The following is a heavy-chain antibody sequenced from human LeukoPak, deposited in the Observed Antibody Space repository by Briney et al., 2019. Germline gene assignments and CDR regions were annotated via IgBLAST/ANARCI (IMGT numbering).Heavy chain of an antibody. CDR2: IYYSGST. V-gene: IGHV4-39*07. CDR3: ARDRRFFDY. CDR1: GGSISSSSYY. J-gene: IGHJ4*02. Sequence: SETLSLTCTVSGGSISSSSYYWGWIRQPPGKGLEWIGSIYYSGSTYYNPSLKSRVTISVDTSKNQFSLKLSSVTAADTAVYFCARDRRFFDYWGQGTLGTVSS.